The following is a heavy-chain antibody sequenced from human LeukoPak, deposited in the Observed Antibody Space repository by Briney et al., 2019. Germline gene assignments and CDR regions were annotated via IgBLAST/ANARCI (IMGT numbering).Heavy chain of an antibody. D-gene: IGHD6-13*01. CDR3: ARDSGSSWYFYYYYYMDV. CDR2: ISSYNGNT. V-gene: IGHV1-18*01. J-gene: IGHJ6*03. CDR1: GYTFTSYG. Sequence: ASVTVSCKASGYTFTSYGISWVRQAPGQGLEWMGWISSYNGNTNYAQKLQGRVTMTTDTSTSTAYMELRSLRSDDTAVYYCARDSGSSWYFYYYYYMDVWGKGTTVTVSS.